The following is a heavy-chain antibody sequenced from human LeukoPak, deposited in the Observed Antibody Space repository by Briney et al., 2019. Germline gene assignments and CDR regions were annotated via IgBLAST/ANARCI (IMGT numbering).Heavy chain of an antibody. CDR2: IKEDGSDK. V-gene: IGHV3-7*05. D-gene: IGHD6-19*01. Sequence: PGGSLRLSCAASGFTFSRYWMTWVRQAPGKGLEWVANIKEDGSDKYYVDSVKGRFTTSRDNAKNSLYLQMNSLRAEDTAVYYCAGWNSGWEFDYWGQGTLVSVSS. CDR3: AGWNSGWEFDY. CDR1: GFTFSRYW. J-gene: IGHJ4*02.